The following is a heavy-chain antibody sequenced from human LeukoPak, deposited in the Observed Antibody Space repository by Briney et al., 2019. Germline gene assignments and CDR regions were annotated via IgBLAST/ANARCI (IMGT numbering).Heavy chain of an antibody. Sequence: PGRSLRLSCAASGFTFSSYWMTWVRQAPGKGLEWVANIKQDGSETYSVVSVKGRFTISGDNGKKSLYLQMNGLRADDTAIYYCARESLFGFDPWGQGTLVTVSS. CDR1: GFTFSSYW. D-gene: IGHD3-10*01. CDR2: IKQDGSET. J-gene: IGHJ5*02. CDR3: ARESLFGFDP. V-gene: IGHV3-7*01.